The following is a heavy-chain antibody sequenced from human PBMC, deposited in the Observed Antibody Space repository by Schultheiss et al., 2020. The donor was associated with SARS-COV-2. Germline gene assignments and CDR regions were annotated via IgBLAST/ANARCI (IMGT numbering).Heavy chain of an antibody. CDR1: GITFSKAW. CDR2: IRSKAYGGTT. Sequence: GGSLRLSCAASGITFSKAWMSWVRQAPGKGLEWVGFIRSKAYGGTTEYAASVKGRFTISRDDSKSIAYLQMNSLKTEDTAVYYCTRAWELLSWGQGTLVTVSS. J-gene: IGHJ4*02. D-gene: IGHD1-26*01. CDR3: TRAWELLS. V-gene: IGHV3-49*04.